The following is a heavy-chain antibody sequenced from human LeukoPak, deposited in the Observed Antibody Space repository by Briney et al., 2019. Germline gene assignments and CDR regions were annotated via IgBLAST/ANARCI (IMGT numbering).Heavy chain of an antibody. Sequence: ASVKVSCKASGYTFTSYGISWVRQAPGQGLEWMGWISAYNGNTNYAQKLQGRVTMTTDTSTSTAYTELRSLRSDDTAVYYCARRRPGYCSSTSCRGGAFDIWGQGTMVTVSS. J-gene: IGHJ3*02. D-gene: IGHD2-2*01. CDR2: ISAYNGNT. CDR1: GYTFTSYG. CDR3: ARRRPGYCSSTSCRGGAFDI. V-gene: IGHV1-18*01.